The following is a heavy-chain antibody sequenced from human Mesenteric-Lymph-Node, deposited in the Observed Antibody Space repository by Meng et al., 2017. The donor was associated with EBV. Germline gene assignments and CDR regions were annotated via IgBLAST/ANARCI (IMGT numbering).Heavy chain of an antibody. V-gene: IGHV4-61*01. CDR1: GGSGSAGSYY. CDR3: ARSPYSGTYWGGLFDY. J-gene: IGHJ4*02. CDR2: ISYSHYT. Sequence: QVPPQEPGQGLAKPSETLSLICTVSGGSGSAGSYYWSWIRQSPGKGPEWIGYISYSHYTKQNPSLRSRVTISIDTSKNQFSLKLTSVTAADTAVYYCARSPYSGTYWGGLFDYWGQGALVTVSS. D-gene: IGHD1-26*01.